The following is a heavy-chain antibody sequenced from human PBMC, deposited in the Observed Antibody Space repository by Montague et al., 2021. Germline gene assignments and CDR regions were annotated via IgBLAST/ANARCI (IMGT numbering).Heavy chain of an antibody. Sequence: SETLSLTCAVYGGSLGGYIWNWIRQPPGRDLEWIGQISHTGSTSYNPSLKSRVTMSVDPSENHVSLRLSSVTAADTAVYYCTRGEVAVTGIDYWGQGALVTVSS. D-gene: IGHD6-19*01. J-gene: IGHJ4*02. CDR3: TRGEVAVTGIDY. CDR2: ISHTGST. V-gene: IGHV4-34*01. CDR1: GGSLGGYI.